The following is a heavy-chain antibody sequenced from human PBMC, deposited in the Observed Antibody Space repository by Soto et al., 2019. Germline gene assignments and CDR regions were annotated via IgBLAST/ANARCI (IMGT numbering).Heavy chain of an antibody. CDR3: ATWIRERYGMDV. CDR2: RLPIFGTA. CDR1: GGTFSSYA. V-gene: IGHV1-69*12. J-gene: IGHJ6*02. Sequence: QVQLVQSGAEVTKPGSSVKVSCKASGGTFSSYAISWVRQAPGQGLEWLGGRLPIFGTANYAQKFQGRVTIPADESPSTAYMELSSLRSEDTAVYYCATWIRERYGMDVWGQGTTVTVSS. D-gene: IGHD1-26*01.